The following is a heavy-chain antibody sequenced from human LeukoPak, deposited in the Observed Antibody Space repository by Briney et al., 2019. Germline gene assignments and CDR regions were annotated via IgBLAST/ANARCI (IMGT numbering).Heavy chain of an antibody. CDR3: ARANFLYCSSTTCLFDY. Sequence: ASVKVSCKASGYTFTDYYMHWVRQAPGQGVEWMGWINPNEGDTNYAQKFQGRVTMTRDTSISTAHMEVSRLRSDDTAVYYCARANFLYCSSTTCLFDYWGQGTLVTVSS. V-gene: IGHV1-2*02. D-gene: IGHD2-2*01. CDR2: INPNEGDT. CDR1: GYTFTDYY. J-gene: IGHJ4*02.